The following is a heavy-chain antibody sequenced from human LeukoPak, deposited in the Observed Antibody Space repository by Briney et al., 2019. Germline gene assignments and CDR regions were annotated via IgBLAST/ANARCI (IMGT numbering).Heavy chain of an antibody. CDR2: ISAYNGNT. CDR3: ARDGLYSGSYPSPGY. D-gene: IGHD1-26*01. J-gene: IGHJ4*02. Sequence: ASVKVSCKASGYTFTSYGISWVRQAPGQGLEWMGWISAYNGNTNYAQKLQGRVTMTTDTSTSTAYMELRSPRSDDTAVYYCARDGLYSGSYPSPGYWGQGTLVTVSS. V-gene: IGHV1-18*01. CDR1: GYTFTSYG.